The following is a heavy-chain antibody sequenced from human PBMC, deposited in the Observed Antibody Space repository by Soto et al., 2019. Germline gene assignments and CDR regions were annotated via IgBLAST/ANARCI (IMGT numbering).Heavy chain of an antibody. CDR2: ISYDGSNK. CDR1: GFTFSSYA. V-gene: IGHV3-30-3*01. J-gene: IGHJ4*02. Sequence: GGSLRLSCAASGFTFSSYAMHWVRQAPGKGLEWVAVISYDGSNKYYADSVKGRFTISRDNSKSTLYLQMNSLRAEDTAVYYCASYYSSGWSFDYWGQGTLVTVSS. D-gene: IGHD6-13*01. CDR3: ASYYSSGWSFDY.